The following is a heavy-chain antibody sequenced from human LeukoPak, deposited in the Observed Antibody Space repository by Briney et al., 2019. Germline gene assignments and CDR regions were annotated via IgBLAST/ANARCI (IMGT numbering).Heavy chain of an antibody. V-gene: IGHV5-51*01. CDR1: GYTFTNSW. J-gene: IGHJ4*02. CDR3: ARLLGIGGRIVVVPAAIPLDY. Sequence: GESLKISCKASGYTFTNSWIAWVRQMPGKGLECMGLIYPGDSDTRYSPSFQGQVTISADNSISTAYLQWSSLKASDTAMYYCARLLGIGGRIVVVPAAIPLDYWGQGTLVTVSS. CDR2: IYPGDSDT. D-gene: IGHD2-2*01.